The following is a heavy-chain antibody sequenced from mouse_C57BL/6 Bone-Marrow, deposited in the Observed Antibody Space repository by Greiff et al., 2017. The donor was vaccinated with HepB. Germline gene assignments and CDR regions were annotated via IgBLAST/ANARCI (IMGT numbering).Heavy chain of an antibody. J-gene: IGHJ4*01. CDR1: GFTFSDYG. CDR2: ISNLAYSI. D-gene: IGHD1-1*01. V-gene: IGHV5-15*01. CDR3: ARHPYGSSYGGAMDY. Sequence: VQLKESGGGLVQPGGSLKLSCAASGFTFSDYGMAWVRQAPRKGPEWVAFISNLAYSIYYADTVTGRFTISRENAKNTLYLEMSSLRSEDTAMYYCARHPYGSSYGGAMDYWGQGTSVTVSS.